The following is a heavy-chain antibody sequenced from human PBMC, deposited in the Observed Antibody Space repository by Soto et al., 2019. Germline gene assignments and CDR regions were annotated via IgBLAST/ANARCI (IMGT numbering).Heavy chain of an antibody. V-gene: IGHV4-34*01. CDR3: ARGLAPLWGIAAAWNYYYYGMDV. CDR2: INHSGST. CDR1: GGSFGGFY. J-gene: IGHJ6*02. Sequence: SETLSLTCAVDGGSFGGFYWSWIRQPPGKGLEWIGEINHSGSTNYNPSLKSRVTISVDTSKNQFSLKLSSVTAADTAVYYCARGLAPLWGIAAAWNYYYYGMDVWGQGTTVTVSS. D-gene: IGHD6-13*01.